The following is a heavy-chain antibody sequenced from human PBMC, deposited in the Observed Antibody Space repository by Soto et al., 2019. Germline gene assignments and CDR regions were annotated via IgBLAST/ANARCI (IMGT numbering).Heavy chain of an antibody. CDR2: IYYSGST. V-gene: IGHV4-61*05. CDR3: ARVNQAGAYYYGMDV. Sequence: SETLSLTCTVSGGSISSSSYYWGWIRQPPGKGLEWIGYIYYSGSTNYNPSLKSRVTISVDTSKNQFSLKLSSVTAADTAVYYCARVNQAGAYYYGMDVWGQGTTVTSP. CDR1: GGSISSSSYY. J-gene: IGHJ6*02.